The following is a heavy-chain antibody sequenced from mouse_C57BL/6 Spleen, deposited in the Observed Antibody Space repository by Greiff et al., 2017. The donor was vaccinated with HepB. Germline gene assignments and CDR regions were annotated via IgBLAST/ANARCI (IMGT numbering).Heavy chain of an antibody. D-gene: IGHD6-1*01. CDR2: INPYNGGT. Sequence: EVKLMESGPVLVKPGASVKMSCKASGYTFTDYYMNWVKQSHGKSLEWIGVINPYNGGTSYNQKFKGKATLTVDKSSSTAYMELNSLTSEDSAVYYCARTSLAPGDYWGQGTTLTVSS. CDR3: ARTSLAPGDY. J-gene: IGHJ2*01. CDR1: GYTFTDYY. V-gene: IGHV1-19*01.